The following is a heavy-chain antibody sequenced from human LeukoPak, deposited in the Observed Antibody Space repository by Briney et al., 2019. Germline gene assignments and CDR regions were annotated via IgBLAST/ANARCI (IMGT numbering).Heavy chain of an antibody. J-gene: IGHJ4*02. CDR3: ARGPQYCSGGSCYSRLGY. D-gene: IGHD2-15*01. CDR2: MNPNSGNT. CDR1: GYTFTSYD. V-gene: IGHV1-8*01. Sequence: ASVKVSCKASGYTFTSYDINWVRQATGQGLEWMGWMNPNSGNTGYAQKFQGRVTMTRNTSISTAYMELSSLRSEDTAVYYCARGPQYCSGGSCYSRLGYWGQGTLVTVSS.